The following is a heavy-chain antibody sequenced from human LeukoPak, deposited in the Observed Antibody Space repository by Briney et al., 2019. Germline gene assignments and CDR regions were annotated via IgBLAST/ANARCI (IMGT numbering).Heavy chain of an antibody. CDR3: ARDPFPMDSSSLAY. V-gene: IGHV3-48*03. D-gene: IGHD6-13*01. CDR1: GFTFSSYE. J-gene: IGHJ4*02. Sequence: PGGSLRLSCAASGFTFSSYEMNWVRQAPGKGLEWVSYISSSGSTIYYADSVKGRFTISRDNAKNSLYLQMNSLRAEDTAVYYCARDPFPMDSSSLAYWGQGTLVTVSS. CDR2: ISSSGSTI.